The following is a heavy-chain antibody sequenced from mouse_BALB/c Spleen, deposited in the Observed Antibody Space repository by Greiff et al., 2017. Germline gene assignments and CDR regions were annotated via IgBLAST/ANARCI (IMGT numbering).Heavy chain of an antibody. CDR2: INPYNDGT. J-gene: IGHJ4*01. D-gene: IGHD1-2*01. CDR1: GYTFTSYV. CDR3: ARWYYGYVYAMDY. V-gene: IGHV1-14*01. Sequence: VQLKESGPELVKPGASVKMSCKASGYTFTSYVMHWVKQKPGQGLEWIGYINPYNDGTKYNEKFKGKATLTSDKSSSTAYMELSSLTSEDSAVYYCARWYYGYVYAMDYWGQGTSVTVSS.